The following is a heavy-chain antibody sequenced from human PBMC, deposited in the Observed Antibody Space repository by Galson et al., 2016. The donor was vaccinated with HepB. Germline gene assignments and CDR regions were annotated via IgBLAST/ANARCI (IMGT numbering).Heavy chain of an antibody. CDR2: XXGXXGST. CDR1: GFTFSTYA. D-gene: IGHD3-22*01. J-gene: IGHJ3*02. CDR3: GKMSGSSGYYSDAFDI. V-gene: IGHV3-23*01. Sequence: SLRLSCAASGFTFSTYAMHWVRQAPGKGXXXVSXXXGXXGSTXXXDSVXXRFTISTDQXKNMMYLPMNSLRAEETAVYYWGKMSGSSGYYSDAFDIWGQGTMVTFSS.